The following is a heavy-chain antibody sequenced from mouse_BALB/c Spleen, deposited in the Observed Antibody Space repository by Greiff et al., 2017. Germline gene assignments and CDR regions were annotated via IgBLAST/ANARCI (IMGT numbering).Heavy chain of an antibody. Sequence: QVQLQQSGAELVKPGASVKLSCKASGYTFTSYWMHWVKQRPGQGLEWIGEINPSNGRTNYNEKFKSKATLTVDKSSSTAYMQLSSLTSEDSAVYYCARKLAYYGNYEAMDYWGQGTSVTVSS. CDR2: INPSNGRT. D-gene: IGHD2-1*01. CDR3: ARKLAYYGNYEAMDY. V-gene: IGHV1S81*02. CDR1: GYTFTSYW. J-gene: IGHJ4*01.